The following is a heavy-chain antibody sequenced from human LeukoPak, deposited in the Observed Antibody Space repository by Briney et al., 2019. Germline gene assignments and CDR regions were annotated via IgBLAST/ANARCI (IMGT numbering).Heavy chain of an antibody. CDR2: INPNSGGT. D-gene: IGHD6-13*01. J-gene: IGHJ4*02. V-gene: IGHV1-2*02. CDR3: ARVPGRQLAYFDY. CDR1: GYTFTGYY. Sequence: GASVKVSCKASGYTFTGYYMHWVRQAPGQGLEWMGWINPNSGGTNYAQKFQGRVTKTRDTSISTAYMELSRLRSDDTAVYYCARVPGRQLAYFDYWGQGTLVTVSS.